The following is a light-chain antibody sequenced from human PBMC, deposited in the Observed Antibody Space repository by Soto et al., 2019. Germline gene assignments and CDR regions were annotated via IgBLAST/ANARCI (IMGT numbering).Light chain of an antibody. Sequence: EIVMTQSPATLSVSPGERATLSCRASQSVSSNLAWYQQKPGQAPRLPIYGASTRATGIPARFSGSGSGTEFTLTISSLQPEDFAVYYCQQYNNWITFGQGTRLEIK. CDR1: QSVSSN. J-gene: IGKJ5*01. CDR2: GAS. V-gene: IGKV3-15*01. CDR3: QQYNNWIT.